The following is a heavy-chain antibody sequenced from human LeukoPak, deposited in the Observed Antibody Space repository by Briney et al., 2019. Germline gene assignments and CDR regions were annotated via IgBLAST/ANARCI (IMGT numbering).Heavy chain of an antibody. D-gene: IGHD2-2*01. CDR3: ARGLQYCSSTSCLGRFDR. CDR2: INHSGST. Sequence: PSETLSLTCAVYGGSFSGYYWSWIRQPPGKGLEWIGEINHSGSTNYNPSLTSRVTISVDTSKNQFSLKLSCVTAADTAVYYCARGLQYCSSTSCLGRFDRWGQGTLVTVSS. CDR1: GGSFSGYY. V-gene: IGHV4-34*01. J-gene: IGHJ5*02.